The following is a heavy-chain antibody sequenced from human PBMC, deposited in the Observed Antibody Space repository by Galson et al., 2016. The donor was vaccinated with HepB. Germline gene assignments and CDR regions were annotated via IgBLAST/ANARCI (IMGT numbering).Heavy chain of an antibody. Sequence: SLRLSCAASGFTFSTSAVHWVRQAPGKGLEWVAVISSDGSNQFYADSVTGRFTISRDNSKDTLYLQMNSLRAEDTAVYYCAKDGGYTYALGYWGLGTLVT. V-gene: IGHV3-30-3*01. D-gene: IGHD5-18*01. J-gene: IGHJ4*02. CDR2: ISSDGSNQ. CDR1: GFTFSTSA. CDR3: AKDGGYTYALGY.